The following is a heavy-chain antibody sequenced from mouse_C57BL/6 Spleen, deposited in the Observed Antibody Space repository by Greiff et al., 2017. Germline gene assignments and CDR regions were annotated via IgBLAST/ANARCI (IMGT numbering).Heavy chain of an antibody. CDR3: ARHGPLYYGSTNYAMDY. V-gene: IGHV2-6-1*01. Sequence: VKLMESGPGLVAPSQSLSITCTVSGFSLTSYGVHWVRQPPGKGLEWLVVIWSDGSTTYNSALKSRLSISKDNSKSQVFLKMNSLQTDDTAMYYCARHGPLYYGSTNYAMDYWGQGTSVTVSS. CDR2: IWSDGST. D-gene: IGHD1-1*01. CDR1: GFSLTSYG. J-gene: IGHJ4*01.